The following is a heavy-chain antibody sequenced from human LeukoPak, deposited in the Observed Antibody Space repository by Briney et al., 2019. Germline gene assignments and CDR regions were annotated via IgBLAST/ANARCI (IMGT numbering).Heavy chain of an antibody. Sequence: GGSLRLSCAASGLTFSSYWMHWVRQAPGKGLVWVSRINSDGSSTSYADSVKGRFTISRDNAKNMLYLQMNSLRVEETAVYYCARDRGGLTGCDAFDIWGQGTMVTVPS. CDR3: ARDRGGLTGCDAFDI. CDR1: GLTFSSYW. J-gene: IGHJ3*02. D-gene: IGHD3-9*01. V-gene: IGHV3-74*01. CDR2: INSDGSST.